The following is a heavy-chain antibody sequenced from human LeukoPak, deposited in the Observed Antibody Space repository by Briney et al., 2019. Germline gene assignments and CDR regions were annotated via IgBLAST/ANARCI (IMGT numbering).Heavy chain of an antibody. J-gene: IGHJ5*02. CDR2: INHSGST. Sequence: SETLSLTCAVYGGSFSGYYWSWIRQPPGKGLEWIGEINHSGSTNYNPSLKSRVTISVDTSKNQFSLKLSSVTAADTAVYYCARDGRGYGNGVNWFDPWGQGTLVTVSS. CDR1: GGSFSGYY. D-gene: IGHD5-18*01. V-gene: IGHV4-34*01. CDR3: ARDGRGYGNGVNWFDP.